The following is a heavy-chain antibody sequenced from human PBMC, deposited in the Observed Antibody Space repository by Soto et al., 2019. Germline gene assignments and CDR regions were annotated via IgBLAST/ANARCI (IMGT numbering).Heavy chain of an antibody. J-gene: IGHJ6*02. Sequence: QGQLVQSGPEVKKSGASVKVSCKASGYTFSRYGITWVRQAPGQGLEWMGWISGYNGDTKYAQKVQGRVTMTIDTSTYTAYMELRSLTSDDTAIYYCAKNGQPPYYYYGMDDWGQGTPVTVSS. CDR3: AKNGQPPYYYYGMDD. CDR1: GYTFSRYG. V-gene: IGHV1-18*01. CDR2: ISGYNGDT. D-gene: IGHD2-8*01.